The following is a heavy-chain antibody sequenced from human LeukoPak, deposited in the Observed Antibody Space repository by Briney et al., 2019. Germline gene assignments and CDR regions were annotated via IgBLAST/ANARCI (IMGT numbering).Heavy chain of an antibody. Sequence: PGGSLRLSCAASGFTFSNAWMSWVRQAPGKGLEWVGRIKSKTDGWTTDYAAPVKGRFTISRDDSKNTLYLQMNSLKTEGTAVYYCTTEVGFDYWGQGTLVTVSS. J-gene: IGHJ4*02. CDR2: IKSKTDGWTT. V-gene: IGHV3-15*01. D-gene: IGHD1-26*01. CDR3: TTEVGFDY. CDR1: GFTFSNAW.